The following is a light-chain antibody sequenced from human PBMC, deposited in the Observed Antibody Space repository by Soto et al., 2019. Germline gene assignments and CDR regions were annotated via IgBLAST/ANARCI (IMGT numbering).Light chain of an antibody. J-gene: IGLJ3*02. V-gene: IGLV1-51*02. CDR1: RSNIGNNY. CDR3: GTWDSSLSVGV. CDR2: ENN. Sequence: QSVLTQPPSVSAAPGQKVTISCSGSRSNIGNNYVSWYQQLPGTAPKLLIYENNKRPSGIPDRFSGSKSGTSATLGITGLQTGDEADYYCGTWDSSLSVGVFGGGTKLTVL.